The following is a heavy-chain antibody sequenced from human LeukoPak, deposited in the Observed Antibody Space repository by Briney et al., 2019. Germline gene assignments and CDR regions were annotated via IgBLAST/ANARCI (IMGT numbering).Heavy chain of an antibody. J-gene: IGHJ4*02. CDR2: INPRDGST. CDR3: ERAIYCSGGSCHWEFDY. D-gene: IGHD2-15*01. CDR1: GYTFTSYY. V-gene: IGHV1-46*01. Sequence: ASVKVSCKASGYTFTSYYMHWVRQAPGQGLEWMGIINPRDGSTSYAQKFQGRVTMTRVTSTSTVYMELSSLSSEDTAVYYCERAIYCSGGSCHWEFDYWGQGTLVTVSS.